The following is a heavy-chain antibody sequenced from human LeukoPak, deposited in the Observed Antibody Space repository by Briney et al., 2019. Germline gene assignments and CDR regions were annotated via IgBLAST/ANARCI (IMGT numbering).Heavy chain of an antibody. V-gene: IGHV3-30*18. CDR1: GFTFSNYA. CDR3: AKLGSSGFIYWCFDL. Sequence: GRSLRLSCAASGFTFSNYAMHWVRQAPGKGLEWVAVISYDGSNTYYADSVKGRFTISRDNSKNTLYLQMNSLRVEDTAVYYCAKLGSSGFIYWCFDLWGRGTLVTVSS. CDR2: ISYDGSNT. D-gene: IGHD6-19*01. J-gene: IGHJ2*01.